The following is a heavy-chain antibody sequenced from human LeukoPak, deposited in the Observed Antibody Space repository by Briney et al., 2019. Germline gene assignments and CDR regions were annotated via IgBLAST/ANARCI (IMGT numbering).Heavy chain of an antibody. V-gene: IGHV3-7*01. J-gene: IGHJ4*02. CDR3: ARDQRASPAAADY. CDR1: GFTFSSSW. Sequence: GGSLRLSCAASGFTFSSSWMTWVRQAPGKGLEWVANIKEDGSEKYYVDSVRGRFTISRDNAKNSLYLQMNSLRVEDTAVYYCARDQRASPAAADYWGQGTLVTVSS. CDR2: IKEDGSEK. D-gene: IGHD2-15*01.